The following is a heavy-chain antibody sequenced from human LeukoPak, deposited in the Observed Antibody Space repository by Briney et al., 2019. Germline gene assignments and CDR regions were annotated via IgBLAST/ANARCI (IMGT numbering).Heavy chain of an antibody. CDR3: ARRASSIVGEITSLDYYYYYYMDV. J-gene: IGHJ6*03. D-gene: IGHD2-15*01. V-gene: IGHV3-48*01. Sequence: GGSLRLSCAASGFTFSSYSMNWVRQAPGKGLEWVSYISSSSSTIYYADSVKGRFTISRDNAKNSLYLQMNSLRAEDTAVYYCARRASSIVGEITSLDYYYYYYMDVWGKGTTVTVSS. CDR1: GFTFSSYS. CDR2: ISSSSSTI.